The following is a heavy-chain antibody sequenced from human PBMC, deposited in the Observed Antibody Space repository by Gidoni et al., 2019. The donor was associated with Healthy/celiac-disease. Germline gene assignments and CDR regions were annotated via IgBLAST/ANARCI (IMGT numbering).Heavy chain of an antibody. V-gene: IGHV4-34*01. CDR3: ARRGEGVTTLLFDY. D-gene: IGHD4-17*01. CDR2: INHSGST. J-gene: IGHJ4*02. CDR1: GGSVSGYY. Sequence: QVQLQQWGAGLLKPSETLSLTCAAYGGSVSGYYCSWIRQPPGQGLEWIGEINHSGSTNYTPSLKSRVTISGDTSKNQFSLKLSSVTAADTAVYYCARRGEGVTTLLFDYWGQGTLVTVSS.